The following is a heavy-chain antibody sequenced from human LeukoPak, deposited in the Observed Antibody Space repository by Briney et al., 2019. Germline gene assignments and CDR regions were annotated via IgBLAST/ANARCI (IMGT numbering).Heavy chain of an antibody. CDR1: GFTFSSYG. CDR3: ARDAAISDYYYYYYMDV. J-gene: IGHJ6*03. V-gene: IGHV3-30*03. CDR2: ISYDGSNK. Sequence: GGSLRLSCAASGFTFSSYGMHWVRQAPGKGLEWVAVISYDGSNKYYADSVKGRFTISRDNSKNTLYLQMNSLRAEDTAVYYCARDAAISDYYYYYYMDVWGKGTTVTVSS. D-gene: IGHD2-21*01.